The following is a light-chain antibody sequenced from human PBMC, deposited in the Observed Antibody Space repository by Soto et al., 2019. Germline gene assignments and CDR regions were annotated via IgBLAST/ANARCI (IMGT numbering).Light chain of an antibody. CDR1: QRVSNW. CDR2: EGA. V-gene: IGKV1-5*03. J-gene: IGKJ1*01. Sequence: DIQMTQSPSALSASVGDRVTITCRASQRVSNWLAWYRQKPGEAPKLLIYEGATLESGVPSRFSGSGSGTEFTRTIGSLQPEEFAPFYCQQYETYSRTFGQGTKGEVK. CDR3: QQYETYSRT.